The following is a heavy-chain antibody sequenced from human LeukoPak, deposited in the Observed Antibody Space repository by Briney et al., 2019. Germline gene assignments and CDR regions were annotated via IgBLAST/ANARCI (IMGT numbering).Heavy chain of an antibody. Sequence: SETLSLTCTVSGGSISSSSYYWGWIRQPPGKGLEWIGSIYYSGSTYYNPSLKSRVTISVDTSKNQFSLKLSSVTAADTAVYYCARLPAAANSDHWGQGTLVTVSS. CDR2: IYYSGST. CDR1: GGSISSSSYY. D-gene: IGHD2-2*01. CDR3: ARLPAAANSDH. J-gene: IGHJ4*02. V-gene: IGHV4-39*01.